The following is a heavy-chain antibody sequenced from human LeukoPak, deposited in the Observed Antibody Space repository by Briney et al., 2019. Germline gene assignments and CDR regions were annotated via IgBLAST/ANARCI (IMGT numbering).Heavy chain of an antibody. CDR2: IYTDGST. J-gene: IGHJ4*02. D-gene: IGHD6-13*01. V-gene: IGHV3-53*01. CDR3: AKAYGGAATGTFDS. CDR1: GFTLNSYY. Sequence: PGGSLRLSYAASGFTLNSYYMSWVRQTPGKGLEWVSVIYTDGSTFYADSVKGRFTISRDNSKNTLYLQMNSLRADDTAVYYCAKAYGGAATGTFDSWGQGTLVTVSS.